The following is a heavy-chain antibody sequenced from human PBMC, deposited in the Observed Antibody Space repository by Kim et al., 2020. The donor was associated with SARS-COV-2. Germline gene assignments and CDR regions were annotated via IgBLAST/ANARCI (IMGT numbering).Heavy chain of an antibody. Sequence: GGSLRLSCAASGFTFSDYYMSWIRQAPGKGLEWVSYISSSSSYTNYADSVKGRFTISRDNAKNSLYLQMNSLRAEDTAVYYCARGGGDRYYDFWSGYYEPYYFDYWGQGTLVTVSS. D-gene: IGHD3-3*01. CDR3: ARGGGDRYYDFWSGYYEPYYFDY. CDR2: ISSSSSYT. CDR1: GFTFSDYY. J-gene: IGHJ4*02. V-gene: IGHV3-11*06.